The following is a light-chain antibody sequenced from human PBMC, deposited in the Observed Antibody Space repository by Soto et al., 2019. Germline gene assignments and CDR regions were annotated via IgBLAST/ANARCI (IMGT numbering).Light chain of an antibody. J-gene: IGLJ3*02. V-gene: IGLV2-11*01. CDR3: CSYAGSYTWV. CDR2: DVS. CDR1: SSDVGGYNF. Sequence: QSALTQPRSVSGSPGQSVTISCTGTSSDVGGYNFVSWYQQHPGKALKLIIYDVSERPSGVPGRFSGSKSANTASLTISGLQAEDEADYYCCSYAGSYTWVFGGGTKVTVL.